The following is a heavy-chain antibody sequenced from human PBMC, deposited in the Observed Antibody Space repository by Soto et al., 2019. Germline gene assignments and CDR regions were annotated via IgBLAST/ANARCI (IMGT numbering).Heavy chain of an antibody. D-gene: IGHD5-18*01. Sequence: GGSLRLSCAASGFTFSSYAMHWVRQAPGKGLEWVAVISYDGSNKYYADSVKGRFTISRDNSKNTLYLQMNSLRAEDTAVYYCARDTAVDTAMVTDGMDVWGQGTTVTVSS. CDR1: GFTFSSYA. CDR2: ISYDGSNK. CDR3: ARDTAVDTAMVTDGMDV. V-gene: IGHV3-30-3*01. J-gene: IGHJ6*02.